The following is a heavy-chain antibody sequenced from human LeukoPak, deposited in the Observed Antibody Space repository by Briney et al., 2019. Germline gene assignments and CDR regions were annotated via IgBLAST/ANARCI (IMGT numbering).Heavy chain of an antibody. CDR2: IYYSGST. J-gene: IGHJ4*02. Sequence: WETLSLTCTVSGGSISSSSYYWGWIRQPPGKGLEWIGSIYYSGSTYYNPSLKSRVTISVDTSKNQFSLKLSSVTAADTAVYYCAREVGDDYYGSGSYYNHYWGQGTLVTVSS. CDR1: GGSISSSSYY. D-gene: IGHD3-10*01. CDR3: AREVGDDYYGSGSYYNHY. V-gene: IGHV4-39*02.